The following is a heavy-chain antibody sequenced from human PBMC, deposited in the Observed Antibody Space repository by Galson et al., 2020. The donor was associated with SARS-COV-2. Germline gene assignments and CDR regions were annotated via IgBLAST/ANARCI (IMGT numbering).Heavy chain of an antibody. CDR2: ISYDGRNK. CDR3: ASPKGQYSSSWYVAFDY. CDR1: GFTFSSYV. J-gene: IGHJ4*02. Sequence: GESLKISCAASGFTFSSYVMHWVHQAPGKGLEWVAVISYDGRNKDYADSVKGRFTISRDNSKNTLYLQMNSLRAEDTAVYYCASPKGQYSSSWYVAFDYWGQGTLVTVSS. D-gene: IGHD6-13*01. V-gene: IGHV3-30*04.